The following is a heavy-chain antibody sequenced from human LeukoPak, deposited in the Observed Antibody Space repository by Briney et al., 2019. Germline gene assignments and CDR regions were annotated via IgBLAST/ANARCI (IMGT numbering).Heavy chain of an antibody. CDR3: ARVKFGSSGSWPIDY. V-gene: IGHV1-2*02. J-gene: IGHJ4*02. CDR1: GYTFTGYF. CDR2: INPNSGGT. Sequence: ASVKVSCKASGYTFTGYFIHWVQQAPGQGLEWRGWINPNSGGTNYAQKFQGRVTMTRDTSISTAYMELSRLTPDDTAVYYCARVKFGSSGSWPIDYWGQGTLVTVSS. D-gene: IGHD6-13*01.